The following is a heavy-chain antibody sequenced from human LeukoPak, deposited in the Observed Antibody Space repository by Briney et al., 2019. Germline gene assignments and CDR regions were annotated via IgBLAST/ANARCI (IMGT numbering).Heavy chain of an antibody. Sequence: GGSLRLSCAGSGFTVSSNYMSWVRQAPGKGLEWVSVIYSGGSTYYADSVKGGFTISRDNSKNTMYLQMSSMRAEDTAVYYCARRGSGSGYYYWGQGTLVTVSS. CDR3: ARRGSGSGYYY. D-gene: IGHD3-10*01. V-gene: IGHV3-66*04. J-gene: IGHJ4*02. CDR2: IYSGGST. CDR1: GFTVSSNY.